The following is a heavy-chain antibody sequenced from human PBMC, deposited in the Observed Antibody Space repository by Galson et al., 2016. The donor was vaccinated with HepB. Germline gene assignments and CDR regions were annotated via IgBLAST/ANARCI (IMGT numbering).Heavy chain of an antibody. CDR2: IDPSGSST. J-gene: IGHJ3*02. CDR3: ARCLTIFGVVNDAFDI. Sequence: QSGAEVKKPGESLRISCKGSGYSFTNYWINWVRQMPGKGLEWMGRIDPSGSSTNYSPSFQGHVTISVDKSISTAYLQWSSLKASDTAMYYCARCLTIFGVVNDAFDIWGQGTMVTVSS. CDR1: GYSFTNYW. V-gene: IGHV5-10-1*01. D-gene: IGHD3-3*01.